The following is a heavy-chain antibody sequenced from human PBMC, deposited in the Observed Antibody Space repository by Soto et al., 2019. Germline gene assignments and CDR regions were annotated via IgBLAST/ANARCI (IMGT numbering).Heavy chain of an antibody. D-gene: IGHD3-3*01. CDR1: GYTFTRYA. CDR3: AREISYDFLDELPNWFDP. V-gene: IGHV1-3*01. CDR2: INAGNGNT. Sequence: GAPVKVSCKASGYTFTRYAIHWVRQAPRQRLEWMGWINAGNGNTKYSQKFQGRVTITRDTSASTAYMELSSLRSEDTAVYYCAREISYDFLDELPNWFDPWGQGTLVTVSS. J-gene: IGHJ5*02.